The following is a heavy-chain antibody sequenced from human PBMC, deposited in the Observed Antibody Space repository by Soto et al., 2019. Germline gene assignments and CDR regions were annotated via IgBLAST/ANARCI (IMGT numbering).Heavy chain of an antibody. V-gene: IGHV3-30*04. CDR1: GFTFSSYA. D-gene: IGHD3-9*01. Sequence: GGSLRLSCAASGFTFSSYAMHWVRQAPGKGLEWVAVISYDGSNKYYADSVKGRFTISRDNSKNTLYLQMNSLRAEDTAVYYCARDPLRYFDGLGMAFDIWGQGTMVTVSS. J-gene: IGHJ3*02. CDR2: ISYDGSNK. CDR3: ARDPLRYFDGLGMAFDI.